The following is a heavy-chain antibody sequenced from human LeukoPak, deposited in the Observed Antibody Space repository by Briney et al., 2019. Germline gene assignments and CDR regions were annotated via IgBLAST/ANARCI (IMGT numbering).Heavy chain of an antibody. CDR1: GFTFSSYC. Sequence: PGGSLRLSCAASGFTFSSYCMSWIRQAPGMGLEWVANIKQDGSEKYYADSVKGRFTISRDNAKNSLYLQMNSLRAEGTAVYYCARGYTYYYAYFDYWGQGTLVTVSS. CDR2: IKQDGSEK. CDR3: ARGYTYYYAYFDY. V-gene: IGHV3-7*01. J-gene: IGHJ4*02. D-gene: IGHD3-10*01.